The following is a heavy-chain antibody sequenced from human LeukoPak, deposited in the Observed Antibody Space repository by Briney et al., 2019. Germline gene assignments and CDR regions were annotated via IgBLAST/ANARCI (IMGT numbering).Heavy chain of an antibody. D-gene: IGHD4-11*01. CDR2: ISSSGTTI. J-gene: IGHJ4*02. CDR1: GFTFSDYY. Sequence: PGGSLRLSCAASGFTFSDYYMTWIRQAPGKGLEWVSYISSSGTTIYYADSVKGRFTISRDNTKNSLYLQVNSLRAEDTAVYYCARDRRWTATTVTYFDYWGQGTLVTVSS. V-gene: IGHV3-11*04. CDR3: ARDRRWTATTVTYFDY.